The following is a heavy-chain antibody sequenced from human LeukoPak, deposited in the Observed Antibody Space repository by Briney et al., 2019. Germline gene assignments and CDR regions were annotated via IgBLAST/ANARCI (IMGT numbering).Heavy chain of an antibody. CDR2: ISAYNGNT. J-gene: IGHJ4*02. CDR3: AREALRYFDWLLEYYFDY. V-gene: IGHV1-18*01. Sequence: ASVKVFCKASGYTFTSYGISWVRQAPGQGLEWMGWISAYNGNTNYAQKLQGRVTMTTDTSTSTAYMELRSLRSDDTAVYYCAREALRYFDWLLEYYFDYWGQGTLVTVSS. CDR1: GYTFTSYG. D-gene: IGHD3-9*01.